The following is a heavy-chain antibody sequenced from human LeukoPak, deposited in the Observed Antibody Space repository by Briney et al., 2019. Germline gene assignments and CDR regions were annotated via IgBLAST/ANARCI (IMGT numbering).Heavy chain of an antibody. CDR1: GGSISSYY. J-gene: IGHJ6*03. V-gene: IGHV4-4*07. D-gene: IGHD2-8*01. CDR2: IYTSGST. CDR3: ARGVVLMVYAGYYYYMDV. Sequence: SETLSLTCTVSGGSISSYYWSWIRQPAGKGLEWIGRIYTSGSTNYNPSLKSRVTISVDTSKNQFSLKLSSVTAADTAVYYCARGVVLMVYAGYYYYMDVWGKGTTVTVSS.